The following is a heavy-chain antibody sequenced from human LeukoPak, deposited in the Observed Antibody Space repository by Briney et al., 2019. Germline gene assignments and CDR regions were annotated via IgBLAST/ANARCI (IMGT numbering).Heavy chain of an antibody. V-gene: IGHV3-15*01. CDR1: GFTFSNAC. D-gene: IGHD5/OR15-5a*01. CDR2: IKSKTDGGTT. CDR3: TTDALYAGGAFDI. J-gene: IGHJ3*02. Sequence: GGSLRLSCAASGFTFSNACMSWVRQAPGKGLEWVGRIKSKTDGGTTYYAAPVKGRFTISRDDSKNTLYLQMNSLKTEDTAVYYCTTDALYAGGAFDIWGQGTMVTVSS.